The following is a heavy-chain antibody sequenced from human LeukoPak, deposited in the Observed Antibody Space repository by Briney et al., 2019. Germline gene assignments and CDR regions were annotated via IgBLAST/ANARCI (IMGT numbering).Heavy chain of an antibody. J-gene: IGHJ4*02. CDR2: IIPIFGTA. V-gene: IGHV1-69*06. CDR1: GGTFSSYA. Sequence: VASVKVSCKASGGTFSSYAISWVRQAPGQGLEWMGGIIPIFGTANYAQKFQGRVTMTEDTSTDTAYMELSSLRSEDTAVYYCATAGRGYYVPLLFDYWGQGTLVTVSS. CDR3: ATAGRGYYVPLLFDY. D-gene: IGHD1-26*01.